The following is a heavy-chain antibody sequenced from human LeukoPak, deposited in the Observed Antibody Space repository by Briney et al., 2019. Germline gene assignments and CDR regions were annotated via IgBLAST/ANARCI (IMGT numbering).Heavy chain of an antibody. D-gene: IGHD3-10*01. J-gene: IGHJ3*02. Sequence: SETLSLTCTVSGGSISSSSYYWGWIRQPPGKGLEWIGSIYYSGSTYYNPSLKSRVTISVDTSKNQFSLKLSSVTAADTAVYYCAREIITMVRGVLSCDAFDIWGQGTMVTVSS. V-gene: IGHV4-39*02. CDR1: GGSISSSSYY. CDR2: IYYSGST. CDR3: AREIITMVRGVLSCDAFDI.